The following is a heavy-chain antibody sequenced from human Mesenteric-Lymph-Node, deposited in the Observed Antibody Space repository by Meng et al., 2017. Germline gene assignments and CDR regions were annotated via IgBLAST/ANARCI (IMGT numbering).Heavy chain of an antibody. V-gene: IGHV4-61*02. CDR1: GGSISSSSYY. D-gene: IGHD3-10*01. J-gene: IGHJ6*02. CDR2: IYTSGST. Sequence: SETLSLTCTVSGGSISSSSYYWGWIRQPAGKGLEWIGRIYTSGSTNYNPSLKSRVTMSVDTSKNQFSLKLNSVTAADTAVYYCARGAESSGSYWGHYGMDVWGQGTTVTVSS. CDR3: ARGAESSGSYWGHYGMDV.